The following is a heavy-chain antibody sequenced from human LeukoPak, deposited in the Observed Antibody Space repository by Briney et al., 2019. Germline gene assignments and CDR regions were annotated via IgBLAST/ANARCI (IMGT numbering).Heavy chain of an antibody. V-gene: IGHV4-34*01. J-gene: IGHJ3*02. CDR1: GGSFSGYY. CDR3: ARPPLDTGMVRGALDAFDI. D-gene: IGHD3-10*01. Sequence: PSETLSLTCAVYGGSFSGYYWSWIRQPPGKGLEWIGEINHSGSTYYNPSLKSRVTISVDTSKNQFSLKLSSVTAADTAVYYCARPPLDTGMVRGALDAFDIWGQGTMVTVSS. CDR2: INHSGST.